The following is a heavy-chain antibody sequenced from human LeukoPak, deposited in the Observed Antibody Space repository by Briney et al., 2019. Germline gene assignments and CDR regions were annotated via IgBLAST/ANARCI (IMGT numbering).Heavy chain of an antibody. D-gene: IGHD6-13*01. CDR3: ARSTAYSSSWTLDY. J-gene: IGHJ4*02. CDR2: IYSAGST. V-gene: IGHV3-66*01. Sequence: RESLRLSCAASGFTVSSNSMSWVRQPQAKGLEWVSVIYSAGSTYYADSVKGRFTSSRDNSKNTLYLQVNSLRAEDTAVYYCARSTAYSSSWTLDYWGQGTLITVSS. CDR1: GFTVSSNS.